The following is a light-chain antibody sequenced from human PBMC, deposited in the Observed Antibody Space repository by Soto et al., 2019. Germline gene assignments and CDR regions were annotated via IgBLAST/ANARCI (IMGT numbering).Light chain of an antibody. V-gene: IGKV1-39*01. Sequence: DILMTQSPSSLSASVGDRVTITCRASQSISSYLNWYQQKPGKAPKLLIYAASSLQSGVPSRFSGCGSGTDFTLTISSLQPEDFATYYCQQSYSTPLTFGGGTKVEIK. CDR1: QSISSY. J-gene: IGKJ4*01. CDR2: AAS. CDR3: QQSYSTPLT.